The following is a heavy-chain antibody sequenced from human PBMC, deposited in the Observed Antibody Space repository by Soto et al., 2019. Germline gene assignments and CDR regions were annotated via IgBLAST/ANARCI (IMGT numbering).Heavy chain of an antibody. Sequence: GGALRLSCAASGFTVSSNYMSWVRQAPGKGLEWVSVIYTGGATYYAASVKGRFTISRDTSKNTLYLQMNSLRAEDTAVYYCARPGYSYGIETSDYQFAMDVWGQGTTVTVSS. V-gene: IGHV3-66*04. CDR3: ARPGYSYGIETSDYQFAMDV. CDR2: IYTGGAT. J-gene: IGHJ6*02. CDR1: GFTVSSNY. D-gene: IGHD5-18*01.